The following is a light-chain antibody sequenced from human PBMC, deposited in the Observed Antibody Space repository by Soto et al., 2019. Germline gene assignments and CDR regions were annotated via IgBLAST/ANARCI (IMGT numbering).Light chain of an antibody. Sequence: AIQMTQSPTSLSASVGDRVIITCRASQDISKDLGWYQRKPGKAPKFLIYSATSTQSGVPSTFSGSGFGTDFTLTISSLQPEDFATYYCLQDHDYPRTFGQGTKVEF. J-gene: IGKJ1*01. CDR3: LQDHDYPRT. V-gene: IGKV1-6*01. CDR1: QDISKD. CDR2: SAT.